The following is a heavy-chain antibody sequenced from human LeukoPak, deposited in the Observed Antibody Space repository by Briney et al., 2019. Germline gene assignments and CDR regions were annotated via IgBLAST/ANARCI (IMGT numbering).Heavy chain of an antibody. CDR3: ARPPSGSYHENYFDY. Sequence: PGGSLRLSCAASGFTFSSYGMNWVRQAPGKGLEWVAVIWYDGSNKYYADSVKGRFTISRDNSKNTLYLQMNSLRAEDTAAYYCARPPSGSYHENYFDYWGQGTLVTVSS. CDR2: IWYDGSNK. V-gene: IGHV3-33*01. J-gene: IGHJ4*02. CDR1: GFTFSSYG. D-gene: IGHD1-26*01.